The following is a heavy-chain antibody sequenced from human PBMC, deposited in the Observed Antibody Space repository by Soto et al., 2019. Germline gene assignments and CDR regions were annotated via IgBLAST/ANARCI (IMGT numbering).Heavy chain of an antibody. V-gene: IGHV2-70*11. D-gene: IGHD2-15*01. CDR2: IDWDDDK. CDR3: ARIPQRIGYCSGGSCYYYYGMDV. J-gene: IGHJ6*02. Sequence: SGPTLVNPTQTLTLTCTFSGFSLSTSGMCVSWIRQPPGKALEWLARIDWDDDKYYSTSLKTRLTISKDTSKNQVVLTMTNMNPVDTATYYCARIPQRIGYCSGGSCYYYYGMDVWGQGTTVTVSS. CDR1: GFSLSTSGMC.